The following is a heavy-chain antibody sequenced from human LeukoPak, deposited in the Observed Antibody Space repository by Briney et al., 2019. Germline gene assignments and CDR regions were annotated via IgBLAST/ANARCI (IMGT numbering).Heavy chain of an antibody. CDR2: ISYDGSNK. Sequence: PGGSLRLSCAASGFTFSSYAMHWVRQAPGKGLEWVAVISYDGSNKYYADSVKGRFTISRDNSKSTLYLQMNSLRAEDTAVYYCARLGYCSSTSCYAWGQGTLVTVSS. J-gene: IGHJ5*02. V-gene: IGHV3-30-3*01. CDR1: GFTFSSYA. D-gene: IGHD2-2*01. CDR3: ARLGYCSSTSCYA.